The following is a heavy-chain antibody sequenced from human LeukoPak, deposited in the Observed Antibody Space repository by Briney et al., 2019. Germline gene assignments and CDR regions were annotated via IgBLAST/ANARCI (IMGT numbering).Heavy chain of an antibody. Sequence: GASVKVSCKASGYTFISNGISWARQAPGQGLEWMGWISGYNGNTNYAQKFQGRVTMTTDTPTSTAYMELKSLRSDDTAVYYCARDPLSSTTSQNWFDPWGQGTLVTVSS. V-gene: IGHV1-18*01. D-gene: IGHD2-2*01. CDR2: ISGYNGNT. J-gene: IGHJ5*02. CDR3: ARDPLSSTTSQNWFDP. CDR1: GYTFISNG.